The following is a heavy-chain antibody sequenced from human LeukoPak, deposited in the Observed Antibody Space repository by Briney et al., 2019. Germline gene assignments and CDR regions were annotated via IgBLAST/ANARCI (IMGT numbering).Heavy chain of an antibody. Sequence: GGPLRLSCAASGFTFSIYPMTGPPQCLGRGLECLSDISGSVDSTNYADSVKGRFTIARDNSKNTLYLQMNSLRAEDTAVYYCAKVPWILLWTHYFDYWGQGTLVTVSS. J-gene: IGHJ4*02. CDR2: ISGSVDST. CDR3: AKVPWILLWTHYFDY. V-gene: IGHV3-23*01. CDR1: GFTFSIYP. D-gene: IGHD5-18*01.